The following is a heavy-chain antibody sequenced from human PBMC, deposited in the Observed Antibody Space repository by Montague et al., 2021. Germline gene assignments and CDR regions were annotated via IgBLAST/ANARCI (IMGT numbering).Heavy chain of an antibody. CDR1: GGSISGY. CDR3: ARVDDHGHSDY. D-gene: IGHD1-1*01. CDR2: IYYTGTT. J-gene: IGHJ4*02. V-gene: IGHV4-59*12. Sequence: SETRSLTCTVSGGSISGYWSWIRQPPGKGLEWLGYIYYTGTTKYNPSLRSRVTISVDTSKNQFSLKLSSVTAADTAVYYCARVDDHGHSDYWGQGTLVTVSS.